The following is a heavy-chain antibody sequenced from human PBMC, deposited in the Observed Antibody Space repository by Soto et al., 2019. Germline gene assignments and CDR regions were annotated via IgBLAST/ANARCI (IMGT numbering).Heavy chain of an antibody. CDR1: GDSVSSNSAA. CDR3: ARDPKSGSYYPYYYYGMDV. J-gene: IGHJ6*02. V-gene: IGHV6-1*01. CDR2: TYYRSKWYN. D-gene: IGHD1-26*01. Sequence: SQTLSLTCAISGDSVSSNSAAWNWIRQSPSRGLEWLGRTYYRSKWYNDYAVSVKSRITINPDTSKNQFSLQLNSVTPEDTAVYYCARDPKSGSYYPYYYYGMDVWGQGTTVTV.